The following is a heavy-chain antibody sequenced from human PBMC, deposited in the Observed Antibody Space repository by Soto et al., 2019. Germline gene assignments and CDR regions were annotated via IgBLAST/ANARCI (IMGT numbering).Heavy chain of an antibody. Sequence: ASVKVSCKASGYTFTSYGISWVRQAHGQGLEWMGWISAYNGNTNYAQKLQGRVTMTTDTSTSTAYMELRSLRSDDTAVYYCARVSFLYYDFWSGYPYYFDYWGQGTLVTVSS. CDR1: GYTFTSYG. J-gene: IGHJ4*02. CDR3: ARVSFLYYDFWSGYPYYFDY. CDR2: ISAYNGNT. D-gene: IGHD3-3*01. V-gene: IGHV1-18*04.